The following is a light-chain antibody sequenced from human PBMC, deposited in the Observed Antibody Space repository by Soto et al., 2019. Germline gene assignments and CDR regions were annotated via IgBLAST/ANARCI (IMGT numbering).Light chain of an antibody. Sequence: EIVLTQSPSTLSVSPGERVTLSCRASQSVDINLAWYQQKPGQAPRLLIYGASSRATGIPDRFSGSGSGTDFTLTISRLEPEDFAVYYCQQYGSSPPVTFGGGTKVDIK. CDR2: GAS. J-gene: IGKJ4*01. V-gene: IGKV3-20*01. CDR1: QSVDIN. CDR3: QQYGSSPPVT.